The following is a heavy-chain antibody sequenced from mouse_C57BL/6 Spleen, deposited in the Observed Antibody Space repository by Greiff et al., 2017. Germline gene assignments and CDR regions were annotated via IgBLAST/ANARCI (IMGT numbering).Heavy chain of an antibody. D-gene: IGHD2-3*01. CDR1: GYTFTSYW. CDR3: ARKGDGYPLDFGV. J-gene: IGHJ1*03. CDR2: IDPSDSYT. Sequence: VQLQQPGAELVMPGASVKLSCKASGYTFTSYWMHWVKQRPGQGLEWIGEIDPSDSYTNYNQKFKGKSTLTVDKSSSTAYMQHSSLTSEDSAVYYCARKGDGYPLDFGVWGTGTTVTVSS. V-gene: IGHV1-69*01.